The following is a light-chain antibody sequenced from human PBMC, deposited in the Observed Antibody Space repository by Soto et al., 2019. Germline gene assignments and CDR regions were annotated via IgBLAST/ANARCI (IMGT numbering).Light chain of an antibody. CDR2: SDN. CDR1: SSNIGTNT. CDR3: AAWDVSFVV. V-gene: IGLV1-44*01. Sequence: QLVLTQPPSASGTPGQGITISCSGGSSNIGTNTVTWYQQLPGTAPRLLIYSDNQRPSGVPDRFSGSKSGTSASLAISGLQSEDEADYYCAAWDVSFVVFGGGTKVTVL. J-gene: IGLJ2*01.